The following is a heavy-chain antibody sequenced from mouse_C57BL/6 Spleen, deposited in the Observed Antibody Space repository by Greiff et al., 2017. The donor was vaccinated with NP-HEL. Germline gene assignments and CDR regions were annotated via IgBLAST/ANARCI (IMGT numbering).Heavy chain of an antibody. D-gene: IGHD4-1*01. J-gene: IGHJ4*01. CDR1: GFTFSDYY. Sequence: EVKLMESGGGLVQPGGSLKLSCAASGFTFSDYYMYWVRQTPEKRLEWVAYISNGGGSTYYPDTVKGRFTISRDNAKNTLYLQMSRLKSEDTAMYYCARWESLYAMDYWGQGTSVTVSS. V-gene: IGHV5-12*01. CDR2: ISNGGGST. CDR3: ARWESLYAMDY.